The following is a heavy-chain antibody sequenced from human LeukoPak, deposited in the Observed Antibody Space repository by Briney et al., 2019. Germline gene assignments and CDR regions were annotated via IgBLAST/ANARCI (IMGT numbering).Heavy chain of an antibody. V-gene: IGHV3-23*01. CDR2: ISGRGRTT. Sequence: GGTLRLSCAASGFIFSTYGMSWVRQAPGKGLEWVSGISGRGRTTYYVDSVKGRFTISRDNPKNTVYLQMNSVRAEDTAVYYCAKEGSALWFGELSWYFDYWGQGALVTVSS. CDR3: AKEGSALWFGELSWYFDY. CDR1: GFIFSTYG. D-gene: IGHD3-10*01. J-gene: IGHJ4*02.